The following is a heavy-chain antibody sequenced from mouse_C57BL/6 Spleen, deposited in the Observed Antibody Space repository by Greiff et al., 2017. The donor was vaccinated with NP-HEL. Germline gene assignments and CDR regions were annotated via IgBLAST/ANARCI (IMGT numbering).Heavy chain of an antibody. D-gene: IGHD1-1*01. J-gene: IGHJ1*03. CDR2: IYPGDGDT. V-gene: IGHV1-82*01. CDR3: ARDYGSSYWYFDV. CDR1: GYAFSSSW. Sequence: VQLQQSGPELVKPGASVKISCKASGYAFSSSWMNWVKQRPGKGLEWIGRIYPGDGDTNYNGKFKGKATLTADKSSSTAYMHLSSLTSEDTVVYFCARDYGSSYWYFDVWGKGTTVTVSS.